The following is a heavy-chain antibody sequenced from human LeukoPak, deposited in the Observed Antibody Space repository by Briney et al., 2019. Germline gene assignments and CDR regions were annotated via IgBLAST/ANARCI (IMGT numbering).Heavy chain of an antibody. J-gene: IGHJ4*02. V-gene: IGHV4-61*02. CDR3: ASEAYYYDSSGYYKY. Sequence: PSETLSLTCTVSGGSISSGSYYWSWIRQPAGKGLEWIGRIYTSGSTNYNPSLKGLVTMSVDTSKNQFSLKLSSVTAADTAVYYCASEAYYYDSSGYYKYWGQGTLVTVSS. CDR2: IYTSGST. D-gene: IGHD3-22*01. CDR1: GGSISSGSYY.